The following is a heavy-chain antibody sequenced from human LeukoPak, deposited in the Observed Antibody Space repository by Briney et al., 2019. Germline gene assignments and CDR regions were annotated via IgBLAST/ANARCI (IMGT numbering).Heavy chain of an antibody. D-gene: IGHD3-10*01. CDR1: GASISDYY. CDR3: ARSHFYGSGVDS. Sequence: SETLSLTCTVSGASISDYYWSWIRQPPGKGLEWIGSVYYPGSPYYSPSLKTRVTISVDTPKNQFSLKLSSVTAADTAVYFCARSHFYGSGVDSWGQGTLVTVSS. J-gene: IGHJ5*01. CDR2: VYYPGSP. V-gene: IGHV4-59*05.